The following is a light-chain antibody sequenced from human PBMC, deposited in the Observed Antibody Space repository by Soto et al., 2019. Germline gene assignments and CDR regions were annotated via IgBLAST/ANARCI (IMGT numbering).Light chain of an antibody. J-gene: IGKJ1*01. CDR2: GAS. Sequence: EIVMTQSPATLSVSPGERVTLSCRASQSVGTNLAWYQQKPGQAPRLLILGASTRASGIPARFSGSGSGTEFTLTISSLQSEDSAVYHCQQYNDWPRTFGQGTKVDI. V-gene: IGKV3-15*01. CDR1: QSVGTN. CDR3: QQYNDWPRT.